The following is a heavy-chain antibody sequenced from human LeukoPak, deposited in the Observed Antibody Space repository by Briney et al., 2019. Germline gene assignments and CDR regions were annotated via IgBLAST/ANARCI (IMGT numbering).Heavy chain of an antibody. CDR1: GFTFSSYW. J-gene: IGHJ4*02. D-gene: IGHD2-8*01. CDR3: ARVPMDGVAY. Sequence: GGSLRLSCAASGFTFSSYWISWVRQAPGKGLEWVANINQDGSEKYYVDSVRGRFTISRDNAKNSLYLQMSSLRAEDTAVYFCARVPMDGVAYWGQGTLVSVSS. CDR2: INQDGSEK. V-gene: IGHV3-7*03.